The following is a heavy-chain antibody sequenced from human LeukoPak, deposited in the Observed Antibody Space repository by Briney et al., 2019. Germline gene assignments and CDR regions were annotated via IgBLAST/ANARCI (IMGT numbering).Heavy chain of an antibody. J-gene: IGHJ2*01. Sequence: SETLSVTCTVSGDSFSSNSYYWAWIRQPPGKGLECIQYSGSTYFNPSLKSRVTISIDTSKSQISLNLISVTAADTAVYYCARRRFRAVRPGGYFDLWGRGTLVTVSS. CDR2: IQYSGST. CDR3: ARRRFRAVRPGGYFDL. CDR1: GDSFSSNSYY. D-gene: IGHD6-6*01. V-gene: IGHV4-39*07.